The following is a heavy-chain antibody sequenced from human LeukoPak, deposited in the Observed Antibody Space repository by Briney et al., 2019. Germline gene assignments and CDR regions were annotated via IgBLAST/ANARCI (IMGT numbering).Heavy chain of an antibody. CDR2: INHSGST. J-gene: IGHJ4*02. CDR3: ARGNYDSSGYYARVFNFGY. CDR1: GGSFSGYY. V-gene: IGHV4-34*01. Sequence: SETLSLTCAVYGGSFSGYYWSWIRQPPGKGLEWIGEINHSGSTNYNPSLKSRVTISVDTSKNQFSLKLSSVTAADTAVYYCARGNYDSSGYYARVFNFGYWGQGTLVTVSS. D-gene: IGHD3-22*01.